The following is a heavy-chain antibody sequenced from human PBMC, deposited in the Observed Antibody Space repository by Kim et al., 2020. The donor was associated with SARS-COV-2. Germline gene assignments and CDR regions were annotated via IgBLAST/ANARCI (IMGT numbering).Heavy chain of an antibody. D-gene: IGHD3-22*01. J-gene: IGHJ4*02. Sequence: GGSLRLSCTACGFTFGDYTMNWFRQAPGKGREWVGFIRSKAYGGTTEYAASVKGRFTISRDDSKSIAYLQMNSLKTEDTAVYYCTRYSSGYHHLDYWGQGTLVTVSS. V-gene: IGHV3-49*03. CDR1: GFTFGDYT. CDR3: TRYSSGYHHLDY. CDR2: IRSKAYGGTT.